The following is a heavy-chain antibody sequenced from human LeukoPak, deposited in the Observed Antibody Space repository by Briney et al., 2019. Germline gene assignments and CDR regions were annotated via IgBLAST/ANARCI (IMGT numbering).Heavy chain of an antibody. V-gene: IGHV3-13*01. CDR2: IGTAGDT. CDR1: GFTFSSYD. J-gene: IGHJ3*02. Sequence: PGGSLRLSCAASGFTFSSYDMHWVRQATGAGMDWVSAIGTAGDTYYPGSVKGRFTISRENAKNSLYLQMNSLRAGDTAVYYCARGVAAAGTGAFDIWGQGTMVTVSS. D-gene: IGHD6-13*01. CDR3: ARGVAAAGTGAFDI.